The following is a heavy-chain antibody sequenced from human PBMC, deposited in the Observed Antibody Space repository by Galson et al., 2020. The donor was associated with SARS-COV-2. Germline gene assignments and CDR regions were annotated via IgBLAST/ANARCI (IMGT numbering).Heavy chain of an antibody. J-gene: IGHJ4*02. V-gene: IGHV3-53*01. Sequence: GVSLKISCAASGFNVSSTYMNWVRQAPGKGLEWVSVIYSAGSTYYADSVKGRFTVSRDNSKNIVYLQMNSLRVEDTAVYYCARDRFGEFYFDYWGQGTLVTVSS. CDR2: IYSAGST. D-gene: IGHD3-10*01. CDR3: ARDRFGEFYFDY. CDR1: GFNVSSTY.